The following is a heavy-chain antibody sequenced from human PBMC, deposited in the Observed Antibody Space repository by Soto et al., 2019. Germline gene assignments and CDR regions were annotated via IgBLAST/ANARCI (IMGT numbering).Heavy chain of an antibody. Sequence: QVQLVQSGAEVKKPGSSVKVCCKASGGTFSSYAISWVRQASGQGLEWMGGIIPIFGTANYAQKFQGRVTITADESTSTAYMELSSLRSEDTAVYYCARGMVVAATPFAEYFQHWGQGTLVTVAS. V-gene: IGHV1-69*01. CDR1: GGTFSSYA. CDR3: ARGMVVAATPFAEYFQH. J-gene: IGHJ1*01. CDR2: IIPIFGTA. D-gene: IGHD2-15*01.